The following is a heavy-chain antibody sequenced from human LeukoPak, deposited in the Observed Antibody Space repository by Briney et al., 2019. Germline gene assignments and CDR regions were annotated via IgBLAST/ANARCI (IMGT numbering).Heavy chain of an antibody. J-gene: IGHJ4*02. CDR2: IKQDGSEK. D-gene: IGHD2-2*01. CDR3: AKGGVVPAARDYFDY. Sequence: GGSLRLSCAASGFTFSSYAMSWVRQAPGKGLEWVANIKQDGSEKYYVDSVKGRFTISRDNSKNTLYLQMNSLRAEDTAVYYCAKGGVVPAARDYFDYWGQGTLVTVSS. V-gene: IGHV3-7*03. CDR1: GFTFSSYA.